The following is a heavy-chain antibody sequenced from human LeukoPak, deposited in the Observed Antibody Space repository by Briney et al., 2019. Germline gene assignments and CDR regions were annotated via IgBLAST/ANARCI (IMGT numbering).Heavy chain of an antibody. CDR1: GFTFSSYA. J-gene: IGHJ3*02. Sequence: GGSLRLSCAASGFTFSSYAMSWVRQAPGKGLEWVSAISGSGGSTYYADSVKGRFTISRDYSKNTLHLQMNSLRAEDTAVYYCAKDLTYYDFWSVDAFDIWGQGTMVTVSS. CDR2: ISGSGGST. D-gene: IGHD3-3*01. CDR3: AKDLTYYDFWSVDAFDI. V-gene: IGHV3-23*01.